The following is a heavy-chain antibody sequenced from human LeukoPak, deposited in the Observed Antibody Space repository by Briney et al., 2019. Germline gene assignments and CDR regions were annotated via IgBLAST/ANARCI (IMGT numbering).Heavy chain of an antibody. Sequence: SGGSLRLSCAASGFTFSSYEMNWVRQAPGKGLEWVSYISSSGSTIYYADSVKGRFTISRDNAKNSLYLQMNSLRAEDMALYYCAKQGDYYDSSGYPHGAFDIWGQGTMVTVSS. CDR1: GFTFSSYE. CDR3: AKQGDYYDSSGYPHGAFDI. D-gene: IGHD3-22*01. CDR2: ISSSGSTI. V-gene: IGHV3-48*03. J-gene: IGHJ3*02.